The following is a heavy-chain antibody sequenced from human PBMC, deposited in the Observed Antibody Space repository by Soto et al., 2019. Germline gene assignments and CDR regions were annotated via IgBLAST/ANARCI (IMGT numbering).Heavy chain of an antibody. J-gene: IGHJ6*01. D-gene: IGHD3-16*01. CDR3: GSYAEYYYYGMEV. CDR2: IYHSGST. V-gene: IGHV4-30-2*01. Sequence: SETLSLTCAVSGGSITSGGYSWTWIRQPPGKGLEWIGFIYHSGSTYYNPSLSSRVTMSVDRSKNQFSLKLSSVTAADTAVYYCGSYAEYYYYGMEVWGQATTVTVSS. CDR1: GGSITSGGYS.